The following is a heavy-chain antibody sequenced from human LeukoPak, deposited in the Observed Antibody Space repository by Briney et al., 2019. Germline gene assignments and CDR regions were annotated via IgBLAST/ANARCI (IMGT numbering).Heavy chain of an antibody. Sequence: GASVKVSCKVSGYTLTELSMHWVRQAPGKGLEWMGGFDPEDGETIYAQKFQGRVTTTEDTSTDTAYMELSSLRSEDTAVYYCATGFINDYSNYGAYYYGMDVWGQGTTVTVSS. CDR2: FDPEDGET. V-gene: IGHV1-24*01. D-gene: IGHD4-11*01. CDR3: ATGFINDYSNYGAYYYGMDV. CDR1: GYTLTELS. J-gene: IGHJ6*02.